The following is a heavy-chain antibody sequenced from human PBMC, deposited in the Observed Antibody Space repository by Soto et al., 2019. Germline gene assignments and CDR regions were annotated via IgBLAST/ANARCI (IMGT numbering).Heavy chain of an antibody. D-gene: IGHD3-9*01. CDR3: AKVLTGYYYYFEY. J-gene: IGHJ4*02. CDR2: VGGSGEYT. CDR1: GFTFSSYA. V-gene: IGHV3-23*01. Sequence: EVQLLESGGGLVQPGGSLRLSCAASGFTFSSYAMIWVLQAPGKGLEWVSGVGGSGEYTYYADSVKGRFTISRDNSKNTVSLQISSLRAEDTAVYYCAKVLTGYYYYFEYWGQGTLVTVYS.